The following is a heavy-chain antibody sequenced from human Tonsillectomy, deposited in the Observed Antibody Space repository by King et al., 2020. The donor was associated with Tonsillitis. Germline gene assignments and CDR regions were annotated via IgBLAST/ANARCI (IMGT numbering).Heavy chain of an antibody. J-gene: IGHJ4*02. Sequence: VQLQQWGAGLLKPSETLSLTCAVYGGSFRDYYWSWIRQPPGKELEWIGEINHSGSTSYNPSLKSRVTISVDTSRNQFSLKLSSVTAADTAVYYCARGTRQYYYDSSGYYFWFDYWGQGSLVTVSS. CDR1: GGSFRDYY. D-gene: IGHD3-22*01. CDR2: INHSGST. CDR3: ARGTRQYYYDSSGYYFWFDY. V-gene: IGHV4-34*01.